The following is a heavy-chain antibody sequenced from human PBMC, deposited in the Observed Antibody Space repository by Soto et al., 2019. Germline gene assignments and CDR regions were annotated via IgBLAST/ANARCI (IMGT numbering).Heavy chain of an antibody. D-gene: IGHD5-18*01. CDR1: GGSFSGYY. CDR3: ARGCRIQLWLRYYGMDV. J-gene: IGHJ6*02. V-gene: IGHV4-34*01. Sequence: PSETLSLTCAVYGGSFSGYYWSWIRQPPGKGLEWIGEINHSGSTNYNPSLKSRVTISVDTSKNQFSLKLSSVTAAGTAVYYCARGCRIQLWLRYYGMDVWGQGTTVTVSS. CDR2: INHSGST.